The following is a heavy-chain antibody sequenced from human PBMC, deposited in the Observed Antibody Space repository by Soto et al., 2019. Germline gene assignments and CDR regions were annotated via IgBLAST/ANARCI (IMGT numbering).Heavy chain of an antibody. V-gene: IGHV4-59*01. CDR3: ARPGWRNAPYDAFDI. D-gene: IGHD6-19*01. CDR1: GGSISSYY. CDR2: IYYSGST. Sequence: QVQLQESGPGLEKPSETLSLTCTVSGGSISSYYWSWIRQPPGKGLEWIGYIYYSGSTNYNPSLKSRVTISLDTSKNQFSLKLSSVTAADTAVYYCARPGWRNAPYDAFDIWGQGTMVTVSS. J-gene: IGHJ3*02.